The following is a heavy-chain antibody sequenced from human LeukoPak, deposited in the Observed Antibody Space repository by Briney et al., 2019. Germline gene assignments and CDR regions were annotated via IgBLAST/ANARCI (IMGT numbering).Heavy chain of an antibody. Sequence: GGSLRLSCAASGFTFSNYGMHWIRQAPGKGLEWVSYISTSGTAVYYADSVKGRFTISRDNAKNSLYLQMNSLRVEDTAVYYCAKSPGGYSGPFGDWGQGTLVTVSS. V-gene: IGHV3-48*04. J-gene: IGHJ4*02. CDR1: GFTFSNYG. CDR3: AKSPGGYSGPFGD. CDR2: ISTSGTAV. D-gene: IGHD5-12*01.